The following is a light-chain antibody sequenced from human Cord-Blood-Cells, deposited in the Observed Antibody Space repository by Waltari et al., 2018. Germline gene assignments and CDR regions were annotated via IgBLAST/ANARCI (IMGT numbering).Light chain of an antibody. J-gene: IGLJ2*01. CDR1: SSNIGAGYD. V-gene: IGLV1-40*01. CDR3: QSYDSSLSGPVV. CDR2: GTS. Sequence: QSVLTQAPSVSGAPGQRVTISCTGSSSNIGAGYDVHWYQQLPGTAPNHLIYGTSNRPTGVPDRCSVSKSGTSASLAITGLQAEDEADYYCQSYDSSLSGPVVFGGGTKLTVL.